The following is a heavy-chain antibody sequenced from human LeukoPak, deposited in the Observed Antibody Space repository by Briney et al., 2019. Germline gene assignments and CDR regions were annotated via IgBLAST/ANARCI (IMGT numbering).Heavy chain of an antibody. V-gene: IGHV1-2*04. Sequence: ASVKVSCKASGYPFNAYFIHWVRQAPGQGLEWMGWINPNSGDKKFAQKFQGSVTMTRDTSINTAYMELSRLRSDDTGVYYCASLEGTSHYFDYWGQGTLVTVSS. CDR3: ASLEGTSHYFDY. CDR2: INPNSGDK. D-gene: IGHD2-2*01. J-gene: IGHJ4*02. CDR1: GYPFNAYF.